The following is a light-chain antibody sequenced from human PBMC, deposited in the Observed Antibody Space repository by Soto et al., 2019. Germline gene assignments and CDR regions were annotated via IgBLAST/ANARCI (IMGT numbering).Light chain of an antibody. J-gene: IGKJ1*01. Sequence: DIQMTQSPSTLSASVGDRVTITCRASQSISSWLAWYQQKPGKAPKLLIYKASSLESGVPSRFSGSGSGTEFTLNLSSLQPDDFATYYCLQYSSYSRTFGQGTKVEIK. CDR3: LQYSSYSRT. CDR2: KAS. V-gene: IGKV1-5*03. CDR1: QSISSW.